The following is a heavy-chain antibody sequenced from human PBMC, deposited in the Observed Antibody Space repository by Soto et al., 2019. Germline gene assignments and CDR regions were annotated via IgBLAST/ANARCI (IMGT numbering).Heavy chain of an antibody. CDR3: AKVLRPSLNFFYYMDV. CDR1: GCTYGSYA. J-gene: IGHJ6*03. CDR2: LGGNGFTT. V-gene: IGHV3-23*01. D-gene: IGHD2-2*01. Sequence: EVQLLESGGGLVQPGWSLRLSCGVSGCTYGSYAMSWVRQAPEKGPEWVAILGGNGFTTYYADSVKGRFTISGDKSKSTLFLQMNSLRADDTGVYYCAKVLRPSLNFFYYMDVWGRGTSVTVSS.